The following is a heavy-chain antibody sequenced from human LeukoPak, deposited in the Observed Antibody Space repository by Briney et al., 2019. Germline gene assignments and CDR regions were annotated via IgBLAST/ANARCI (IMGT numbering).Heavy chain of an antibody. CDR2: TWYDGRNS. D-gene: IGHD1-26*01. J-gene: IGHJ3*02. CDR1: GFTFSSYG. Sequence: PGGSLRLSCAASGFTFSSYGMRWVRQAPGKGLEWVAVTWYDGRNSYYAESVKGRFTISRDNSKNTLSLQMTSLEAEDTAVYYCAKGTMGATTSDAFDIWGQGTMVTVSS. CDR3: AKGTMGATTSDAFDI. V-gene: IGHV3-33*03.